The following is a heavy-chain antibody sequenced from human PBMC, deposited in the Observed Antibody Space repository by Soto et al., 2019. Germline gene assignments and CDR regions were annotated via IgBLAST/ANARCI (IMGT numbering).Heavy chain of an antibody. J-gene: IGHJ4*02. CDR1: GLSLSTTGVG. V-gene: IGHV2-5*02. CDR2: IYWDDDK. D-gene: IGHD2-2*01. CDR3: AHRLCDNRCYWDVGCFDY. Sequence: AGPTLVNPTHTLTLTCTFSGLSLSTTGVGVGWIRQPPGKPLECRALIYWDDDKRYSPSLNNRLTITKETSRNEVVLTMTNIERADTATSYCAHRLCDNRCYWDVGCFDYWGQGALVTVSS.